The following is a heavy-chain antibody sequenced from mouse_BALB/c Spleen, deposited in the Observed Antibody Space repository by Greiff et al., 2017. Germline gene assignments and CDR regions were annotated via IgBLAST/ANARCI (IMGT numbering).Heavy chain of an antibody. J-gene: IGHJ2*01. D-gene: IGHD2-4*01. Sequence: EVKLVESGGGLVKPGGSLKLSCAASGFTFSSYAMSWVRQTPEKRLEWVASISSGGSTYYPDSVKGRFTISRDNARNILYLQMSSLRSEDTAMYYCARGTITGNFDYWGQGTTLTVSS. CDR1: GFTFSSYA. CDR2: ISSGGST. V-gene: IGHV5-6-5*01. CDR3: ARGTITGNFDY.